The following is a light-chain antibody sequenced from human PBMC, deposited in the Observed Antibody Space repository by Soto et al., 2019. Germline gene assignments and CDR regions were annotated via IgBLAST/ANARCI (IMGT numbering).Light chain of an antibody. CDR3: ISYTSSDTLV. Sequence: QSALTQPASVSGSPGQSITISCTGTSSDVGGYNYVSWYQQHPGKAPKLVIYDVSNRPSGVSNRFSGSKSGNAASLTISGLQAEDEADYYCISYTSSDTLVFGTGTKVTVL. CDR2: DVS. J-gene: IGLJ1*01. V-gene: IGLV2-14*01. CDR1: SSDVGGYNY.